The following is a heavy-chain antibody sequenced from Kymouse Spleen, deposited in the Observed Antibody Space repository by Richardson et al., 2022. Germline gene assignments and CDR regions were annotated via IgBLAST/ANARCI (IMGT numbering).Heavy chain of an antibody. D-gene: IGHD3-16*02. V-gene: IGHV4-39*01. CDR3: ARQGVSYGMDV. CDR2: IYYSGST. J-gene: IGHJ6*02. Sequence: QLQLQESGPGLVKPSETLSLTCTVSGGSISSSSYYWGWIRQPPGKGLEWIGSIYYSGSTYYNPSLKSRVTISVDTSKNQFSLKLSSVTAADTAVYYCARQGVSYGMDVWGQGTTVTVSS. CDR1: GGSISSSSYY.